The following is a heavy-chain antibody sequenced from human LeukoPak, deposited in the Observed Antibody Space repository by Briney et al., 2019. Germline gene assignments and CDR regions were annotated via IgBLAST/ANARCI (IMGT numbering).Heavy chain of an antibody. J-gene: IGHJ5*02. Sequence: SETLSLTCAVYGGSFSGYYWSWIRQPPGKGLKWIGEINHSGSTNYNPSLKSRVTISVDTSKNQFSLKLSSVTAADTAVYYCAIVVVVAATRSWFDPWGQGTLVTVSS. CDR1: GGSFSGYY. CDR3: AIVVVVAATRSWFDP. D-gene: IGHD2-15*01. CDR2: INHSGST. V-gene: IGHV4-34*01.